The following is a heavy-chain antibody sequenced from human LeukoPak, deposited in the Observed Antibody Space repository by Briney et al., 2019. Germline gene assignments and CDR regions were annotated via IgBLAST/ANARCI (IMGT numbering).Heavy chain of an antibody. J-gene: IGHJ6*03. Sequence: ASEKVSYKASGYTFTSYYMHWVRQAPPQGLEWMGIINPSGGSKSYAQKFQGRVTMTRDMSTSTVYMELSSLRSEDTAVYYCARALNDIVVVPAASDYMDVWGKGTTVTVSS. CDR3: ARALNDIVVVPAASDYMDV. D-gene: IGHD2-2*01. V-gene: IGHV1-46*01. CDR1: GYTFTSYY. CDR2: INPSGGSK.